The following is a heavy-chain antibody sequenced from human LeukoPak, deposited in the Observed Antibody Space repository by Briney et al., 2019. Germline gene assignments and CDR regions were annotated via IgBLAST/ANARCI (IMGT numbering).Heavy chain of an antibody. CDR2: INHSGST. D-gene: IGHD2-21*02. CDR3: ARRSRKHIVVVTAFDY. V-gene: IGHV4-34*01. CDR1: GGSFSGYY. Sequence: SETLSLTCAVYGGSFSGYYWSWIRQPPGKGLEWIGEINHSGSTNYNPSLKSRVTISVDTSKNQFSLKLSSVTAADTAVYYCARRSRKHIVVVTAFDYWGQGTLVTVSS. J-gene: IGHJ4*02.